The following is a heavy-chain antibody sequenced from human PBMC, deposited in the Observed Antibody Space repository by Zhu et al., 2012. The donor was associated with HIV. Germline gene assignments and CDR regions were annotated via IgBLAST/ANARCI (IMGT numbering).Heavy chain of an antibody. CDR1: GGSISSGSYY. J-gene: IGHJ2*01. V-gene: IGHV4-39*01. D-gene: IGHD7-27*01. Sequence: QVQLQESGPGLVKPSETLSLTCTVSGGSISSGSYYWGWIRQPPGKGLEWIGSVYYTGSTYYNPSLKSRVTISIDTSRDQFSLQLSSVTAADTAIYYCASRTGDTNWYFDLWGRGTWSLSPQ. CDR3: ASRTGDTNWYFDL. CDR2: VYYTGST.